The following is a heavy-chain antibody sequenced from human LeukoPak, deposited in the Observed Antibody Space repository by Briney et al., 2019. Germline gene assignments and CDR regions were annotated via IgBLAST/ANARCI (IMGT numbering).Heavy chain of an antibody. D-gene: IGHD2-15*01. V-gene: IGHV1-2*02. CDR3: AKDHYYYYGMDV. Sequence: ASVKVSCKASGYTFTGYYMHWVRQAPGQGLEWMGWINPNSGGTNYAQKFQGRVTITRDTSISTAYMELSRLRSDDTAVYYCAKDHYYYYGMDVWGQGTTVTVSS. CDR1: GYTFTGYY. CDR2: INPNSGGT. J-gene: IGHJ6*02.